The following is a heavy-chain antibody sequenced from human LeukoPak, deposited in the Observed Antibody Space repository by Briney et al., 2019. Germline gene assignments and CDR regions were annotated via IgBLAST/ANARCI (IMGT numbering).Heavy chain of an antibody. CDR2: IIPIFGTA. V-gene: IGHV1-69*13. D-gene: IGHD3-22*01. CDR3: AREALGYYDSSGYSYYFDY. Sequence: ASVNVSCKASGGTFSSYAISWVRQAPGQGLEWMGGIIPIFGTANYAQKFQGRVTITADESTSTAYMELSSLRSEDTAVYYCAREALGYYDSSGYSYYFDYWGQGTLVTVSS. CDR1: GGTFSSYA. J-gene: IGHJ4*02.